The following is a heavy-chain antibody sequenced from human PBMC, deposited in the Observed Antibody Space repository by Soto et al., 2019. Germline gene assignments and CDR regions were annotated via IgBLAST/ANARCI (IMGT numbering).Heavy chain of an antibody. CDR1: GGSFSGYY. Sequence: SETLSLTCAVYGGSFSGYYWSWIRQPPGKGLEWIGEINHSGSTNYNPSLKSRVTISVDTSKNQFSLKLSSVTAADTAVYYCARVAGKYYYYYGMDVWGQGTTVTVSS. CDR2: INHSGST. V-gene: IGHV4-34*01. J-gene: IGHJ6*02. CDR3: ARVAGKYYYYYGMDV.